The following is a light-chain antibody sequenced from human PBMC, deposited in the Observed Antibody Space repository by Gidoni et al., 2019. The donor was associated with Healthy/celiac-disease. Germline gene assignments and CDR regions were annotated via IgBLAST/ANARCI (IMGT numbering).Light chain of an antibody. CDR2: DVS. Sequence: QSALTPPRSVSGSPGPSVTISCTGTSSDVGRYNYVSWYQQHPGKAPKLMIYDVSKRPSGVPDRFSGSKSGNTASLTISGLQAEDEADYYCCSYAGSYTWVFGGGTKLTV. CDR1: SSDVGRYNY. CDR3: CSYAGSYTWV. J-gene: IGLJ3*02. V-gene: IGLV2-11*01.